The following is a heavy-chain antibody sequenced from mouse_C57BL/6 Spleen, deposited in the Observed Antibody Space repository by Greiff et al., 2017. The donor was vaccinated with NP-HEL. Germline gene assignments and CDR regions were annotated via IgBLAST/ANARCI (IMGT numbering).Heavy chain of an antibody. CDR2: ISSGGSYT. J-gene: IGHJ3*01. CDR1: GFTFSSYG. V-gene: IGHV5-6*01. CDR3: ARSRLEGFAY. Sequence: EVQGVESGGDLVKPGGSLKLSCAASGFTFSSYGMSWVRQTPDKRLEWVATISSGGSYTYYPDSVKGRFTISRDNAKNTLYLQMSSLKSEDTAMYDCARSRLEGFAYWGQGTLVTVSA.